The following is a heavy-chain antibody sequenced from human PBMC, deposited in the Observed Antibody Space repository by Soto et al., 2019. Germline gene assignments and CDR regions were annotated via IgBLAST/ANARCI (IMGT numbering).Heavy chain of an antibody. J-gene: IGHJ4*02. CDR2: INHSGST. Sequence: QVQLQQWGAGLLKPSETLSLTCAVYGGSFSGYYWSWIRQSPGKGLEWIGEINHSGSTNYNPSLKRRVTMSTDTSKNQFSLKLSSVTAADTAVYYCARGVYDYVWGITQTDYWGQGTLVTVSS. CDR3: ARGVYDYVWGITQTDY. CDR1: GGSFSGYY. D-gene: IGHD3-16*01. V-gene: IGHV4-34*01.